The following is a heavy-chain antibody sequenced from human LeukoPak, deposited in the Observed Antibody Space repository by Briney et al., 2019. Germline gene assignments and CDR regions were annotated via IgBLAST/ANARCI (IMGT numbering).Heavy chain of an antibody. D-gene: IGHD2-2*02. Sequence: GGSLRLSCAASGFTFSSYEMNWVRQAPGKVLEWVSYISSSGSTIYYADSVKGRFTISRDNAKNSLYLQMNSLRAEDTAVYYRARDSRVSYPLFDYWGQGTLVTVSS. CDR3: ARDSRVSYPLFDY. CDR1: GFTFSSYE. V-gene: IGHV3-48*03. CDR2: ISSSGSTI. J-gene: IGHJ4*02.